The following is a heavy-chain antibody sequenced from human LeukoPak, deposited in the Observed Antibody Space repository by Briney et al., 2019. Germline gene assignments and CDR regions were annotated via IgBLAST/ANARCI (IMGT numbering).Heavy chain of an antibody. CDR1: GYTLTELS. D-gene: IGHD2-2*01. V-gene: IGHV1-24*01. CDR3: ATKDVVVVIDSIPEQVFDI. CDR2: FDPEDGET. Sequence: ASVKVSCKVSGYTLTELSIHWVRQALGKGLEWMGGFDPEDGETIYAQKFQGRVTMTEDTSTDTAYMELSRLRSEDTAVYYCATKDVVVVIDSIPEQVFDIWGQGTMVTVSS. J-gene: IGHJ3*02.